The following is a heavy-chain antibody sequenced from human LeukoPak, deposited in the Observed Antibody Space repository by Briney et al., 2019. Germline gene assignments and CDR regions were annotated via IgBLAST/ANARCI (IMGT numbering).Heavy chain of an antibody. Sequence: GGSLRLSCAASGFTFSSYAMSWVRQAPGKGLEWVSAISGSGGSTYYADSVKGRFTISRDNSKNTLYLQMNSLRAEDTAVYYCAKDREYYCDSSGHYYYGMDVWGQGTTVTVSS. D-gene: IGHD3-22*01. CDR2: ISGSGGST. CDR1: GFTFSSYA. J-gene: IGHJ6*02. V-gene: IGHV3-23*01. CDR3: AKDREYYCDSSGHYYYGMDV.